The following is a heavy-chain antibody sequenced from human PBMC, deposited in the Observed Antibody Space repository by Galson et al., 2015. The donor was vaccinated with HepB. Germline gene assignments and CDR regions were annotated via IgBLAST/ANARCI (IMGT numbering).Heavy chain of an antibody. Sequence: SLRLSCAASGFTFGDYTMTWFRQAPGKGLEWVGFIRSNAYGGTTEYVASVKGRFTISRDDSRNIAYLQMNRLKTEDTAMYYCSRDLQWGTVTTGNKLLDYWGQGTLVTVSS. D-gene: IGHD4-17*01. CDR2: IRSNAYGGTT. J-gene: IGHJ4*02. CDR1: GFTFGDYT. CDR3: SRDLQWGTVTTGNKLLDY. V-gene: IGHV3-49*03.